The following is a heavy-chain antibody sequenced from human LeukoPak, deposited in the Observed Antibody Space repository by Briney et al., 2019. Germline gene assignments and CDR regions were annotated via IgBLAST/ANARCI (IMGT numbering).Heavy chain of an antibody. V-gene: IGHV3-30*18. CDR2: ISYDGSNK. CDR3: AKGLKGSRSYYTLFDY. J-gene: IGHJ4*02. CDR1: GFTFSSYG. D-gene: IGHD3-10*01. Sequence: SGGSLRLSCAACGFTFSSYGMHWVRQAPGKGLEWVAVISYDGSNKYYADSVKGRFTISRDNSKNTLYLQMNSLRAEDTAVYYCAKGLKGSRSYYTLFDYWGQGTLVTVSS.